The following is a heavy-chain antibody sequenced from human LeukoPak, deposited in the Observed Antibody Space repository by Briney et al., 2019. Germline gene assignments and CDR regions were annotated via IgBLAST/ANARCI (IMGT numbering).Heavy chain of an antibody. CDR1: GFTFSTYA. V-gene: IGHV3-30-3*01. J-gene: IGHJ6*03. D-gene: IGHD4-17*01. CDR2: ISYDGSNK. CDR3: ARVLGTTVPRMDV. Sequence: PPGGSLRLSCAASGFTFSTYAMHWVRQAPGKGLEWVAVISYDGSNKYYADSVKGRFTISRDNSKNTLYLQMNSLRAEDTAVYYCARVLGTTVPRMDVWGKGTTVTVSS.